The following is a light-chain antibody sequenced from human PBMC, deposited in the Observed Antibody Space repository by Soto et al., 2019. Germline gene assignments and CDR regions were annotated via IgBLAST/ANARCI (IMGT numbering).Light chain of an antibody. Sequence: QSVLTQPPSASGTPGQRVTISCSGSSSNIGSNTVNWYQQLPGTAPKLLIYYNNQRPSGVPDRFSGSKSGTAASLAISALQSEDQAEYYCAAWDASLNDVVFGGGTQRTAL. CDR3: AAWDASLNDVV. V-gene: IGLV1-44*01. CDR2: YNN. J-gene: IGLJ2*01. CDR1: SSNIGSNT.